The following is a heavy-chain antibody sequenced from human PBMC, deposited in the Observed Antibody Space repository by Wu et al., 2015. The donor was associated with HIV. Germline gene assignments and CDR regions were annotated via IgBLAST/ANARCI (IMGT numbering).Heavy chain of an antibody. CDR1: GYTFTGYQ. V-gene: IGHV1-2*02. CDR2: INPNSGDT. D-gene: IGHD6-19*01. CDR3: ARGFQSSGWFMRPFDY. Sequence: QVQLVQSGAEVKKPGASVKVSCKTSGYTFTGYQIHWVRQAPGQGLEWMGWINPNSGDTNYAEKFQGRVTMPRDTSVTTAYMELRRLTSDDTAVYYCARGFQSSGWFMRPFDYWGQGTPVTVSS. J-gene: IGHJ4*02.